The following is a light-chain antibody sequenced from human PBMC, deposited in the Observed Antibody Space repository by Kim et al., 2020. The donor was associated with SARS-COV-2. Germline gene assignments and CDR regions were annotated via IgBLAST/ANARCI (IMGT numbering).Light chain of an antibody. CDR3: SSYTSSSTVV. CDR1: RSDVGGYSY. CDR2: DVS. Sequence: GQSLTLSCTGTRSDVGGYSYVSWYQQHPGQAPKLMIYDVSDRPSGVSNRFSGSKSGNTASLTISGLQAEDEADYYCSSYTSSSTVVFGGGTKLTVL. V-gene: IGLV2-14*03. J-gene: IGLJ2*01.